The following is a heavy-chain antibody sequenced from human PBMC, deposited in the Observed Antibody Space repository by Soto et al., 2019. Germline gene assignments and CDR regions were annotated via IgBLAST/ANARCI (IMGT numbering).Heavy chain of an antibody. CDR2: ISYDGSNK. CDR1: GFTFSSYA. CDR3: ARSLLRYFDWLSHYGMDV. J-gene: IGHJ6*02. D-gene: IGHD3-9*01. V-gene: IGHV3-30-3*01. Sequence: GGSLRLSCAASGFTFSSYAMHWVRQAPGKGLEWVAVISYDGSNKYYADSVKGRLTISRDNSKNTLYLQMNSLRAEDTAVYYCARSLLRYFDWLSHYGMDVWGQGTTVTVS.